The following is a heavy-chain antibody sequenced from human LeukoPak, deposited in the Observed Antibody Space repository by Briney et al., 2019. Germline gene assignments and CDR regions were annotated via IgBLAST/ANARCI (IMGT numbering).Heavy chain of an antibody. D-gene: IGHD2-15*01. CDR3: AREGLPEFPGQFTEYFQH. Sequence: GGSLRLSCAASGFTFSSYAMHWVRQAPGKGLEWVAVISYDGSNKYYADSVKGRFTISRDNSKNTLYLQMNSLRAEDTAVYYCAREGLPEFPGQFTEYFQHWGQGTLVTVSS. V-gene: IGHV3-30-3*01. CDR1: GFTFSSYA. CDR2: ISYDGSNK. J-gene: IGHJ1*01.